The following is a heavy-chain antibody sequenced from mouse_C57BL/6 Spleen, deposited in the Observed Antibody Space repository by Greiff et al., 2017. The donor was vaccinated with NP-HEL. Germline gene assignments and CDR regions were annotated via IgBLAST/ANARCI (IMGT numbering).Heavy chain of an antibody. CDR3: AGGYDEEDYAMDY. CDR1: GYTFTSYW. V-gene: IGHV1-64*01. D-gene: IGHD2-2*01. Sequence: VQLQQPGAELVKPGASVKLSCKASGYTFTSYWMHWVKQRPGQGLEWIGMIHPNSGSTNYNEKFKSKATLTVDKSSSTAYMQLSSLTSEDSAVYYCAGGYDEEDYAMDYWGQGTSVTVSS. CDR2: IHPNSGST. J-gene: IGHJ4*01.